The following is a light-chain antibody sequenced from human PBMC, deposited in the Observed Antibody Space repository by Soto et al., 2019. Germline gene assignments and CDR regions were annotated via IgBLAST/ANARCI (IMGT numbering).Light chain of an antibody. CDR3: QQSSNWPHIN. V-gene: IGKV3D-20*02. CDR1: QSVTSRF. CDR2: GAS. J-gene: IGKJ5*01. Sequence: EIVLTQSPGTLSLSPFERATLSCRAIQSVTSRFFAWYQQRPGQAPRLLMYGASNRATGIPDRFSGSASGTDFTLTISSLEPEDFAVYYCQQSSNWPHINFGQGTRLEIK.